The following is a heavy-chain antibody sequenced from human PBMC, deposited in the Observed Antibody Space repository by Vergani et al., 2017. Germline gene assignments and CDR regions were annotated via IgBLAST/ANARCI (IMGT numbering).Heavy chain of an antibody. CDR1: GYTFTNYY. V-gene: IGHV1-46*01. CDR3: AREGALQPGAFDI. Sequence: QVQLVQSGAEVKKPGASVKVSCKASGYTFTNYYMHWVRQAPGQGLEWMGIINPRGSSTSYAQKFQGRVTMTRDTSTSTVYMEVSSRRSEDTAVYYCAREGALQPGAFDIGGQGTMVTVSS. J-gene: IGHJ3*02. CDR2: INPRGSST. D-gene: IGHD1-1*01.